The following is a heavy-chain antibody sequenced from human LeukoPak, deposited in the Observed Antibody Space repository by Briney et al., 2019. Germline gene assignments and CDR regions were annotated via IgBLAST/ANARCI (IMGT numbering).Heavy chain of an antibody. CDR2: IYHSGSI. D-gene: IGHD3-10*01. CDR1: GYSIRSGYY. J-gene: IGHJ4*02. Sequence: SETLSLTCTVSGYSIRSGYYWGWIRQPPGKGLEWIGSIYHSGSIYHNPSLRSRVTISVDTSKNQFSLKLSSVTAADTAVYYCARDRIYGSGSDHFDYWGQGTLVAVSS. CDR3: ARDRIYGSGSDHFDY. V-gene: IGHV4-38-2*02.